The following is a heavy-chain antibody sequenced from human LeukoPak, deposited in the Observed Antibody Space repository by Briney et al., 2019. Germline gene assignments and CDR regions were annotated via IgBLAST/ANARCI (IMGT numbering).Heavy chain of an antibody. J-gene: IGHJ4*02. Sequence: PGGSLRLSCEASGFTFSSYWMSWVRQAPGKGLEWVANIKQDGSEKYYVDSMKGRFTISRDNAKNSLYLQMNSLRAEDTAVYYCARWRVVVITTNQVYFGYWGQGTLVTVSS. CDR1: GFTFSSYW. V-gene: IGHV3-7*01. CDR3: ARWRVVVITTNQVYFGY. D-gene: IGHD3-22*01. CDR2: IKQDGSEK.